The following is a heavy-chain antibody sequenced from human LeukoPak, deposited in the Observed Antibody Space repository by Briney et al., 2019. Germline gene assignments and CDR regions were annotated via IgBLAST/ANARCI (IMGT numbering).Heavy chain of an antibody. V-gene: IGHV3-33*03. CDR1: GFTFSSYG. CDR2: IWYDGSNK. CDR3: ARYYGSGSYAVDY. D-gene: IGHD3-10*01. J-gene: IGHJ4*02. Sequence: PGRSLRLSCAASGFTFSSYGMHWVRQVPGKGLEWVAVIWYDGSNKYYADSVKGRFTISRDNAKNTLYLQMNSLRAEDTAVYYCARYYGSGSYAVDYWGQGTLVTVSS.